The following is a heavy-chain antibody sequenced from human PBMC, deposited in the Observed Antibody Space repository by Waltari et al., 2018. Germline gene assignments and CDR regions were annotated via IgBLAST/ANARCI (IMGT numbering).Heavy chain of an antibody. CDR3: ARRYDFWSGGVDY. J-gene: IGHJ4*02. Sequence: QVQLQESGPGLVKPSETLSLTCAVSGYSISSGYYWGWIRQPPGKGLEWIGSIYHSGSTYYNPPLKSRVTISVDTSKNQFSLKLSSVTAADTAVYYCARRYDFWSGGVDYWGQGTLVTVSS. CDR1: GYSISSGYY. V-gene: IGHV4-38-2*01. D-gene: IGHD3-3*01. CDR2: IYHSGST.